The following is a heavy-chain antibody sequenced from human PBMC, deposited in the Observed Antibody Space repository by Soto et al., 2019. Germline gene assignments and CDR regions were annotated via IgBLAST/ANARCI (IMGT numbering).Heavy chain of an antibody. D-gene: IGHD3-9*01. J-gene: IGHJ6*02. CDR1: GGSISSGGYS. Sequence: QLQLQESGSGLVKPSQTLSLTCAVSGGSISSGGYSWSWIRQPPGKGLEWIGYIYHSGSTYYNPSLKSRVTISVARSKNQFSLKLSSVTAADTAVYYRARSRHDWDGMDVWGQGTTVTVSS. CDR2: IYHSGST. V-gene: IGHV4-30-2*01. CDR3: ARSRHDWDGMDV.